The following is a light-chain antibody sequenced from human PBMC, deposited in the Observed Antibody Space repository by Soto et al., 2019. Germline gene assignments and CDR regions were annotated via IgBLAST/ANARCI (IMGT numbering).Light chain of an antibody. CDR2: DAS. V-gene: IGKV3-11*01. J-gene: IGKJ5*01. CDR3: QQRSNWPPIT. Sequence: EIVLTQSPATLSLSPGERATLSCRASQSVSSYLAWYQQKPGQAPRLLIYDASNRATGIPARFSGSGSGTDFTLTISSLEPEDIAVYYCQQRSNWPPITFGQGPRLDI. CDR1: QSVSSY.